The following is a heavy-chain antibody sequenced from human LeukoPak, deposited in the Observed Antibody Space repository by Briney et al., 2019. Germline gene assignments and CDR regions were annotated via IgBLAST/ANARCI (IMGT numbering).Heavy chain of an antibody. J-gene: IGHJ6*03. CDR2: INPNSGGT. D-gene: IGHD2-21*02. V-gene: IGHV1-2*02. CDR3: ARGVTARGFYYYMDV. Sequence: ASVKVSCKASGGTFSSYAISWVRQAPGQGLEWMGWINPNSGGTSYAQKFQGRVAMTRDTSISTAYMDLSRLRSDDTAVYYCARGVTARGFYYYMDVWGKGTTVTISS. CDR1: GGTFSSYA.